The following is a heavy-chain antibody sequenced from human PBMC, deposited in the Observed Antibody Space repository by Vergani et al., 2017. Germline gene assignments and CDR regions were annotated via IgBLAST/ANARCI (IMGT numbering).Heavy chain of an antibody. CDR2: FYVVGTS. Sequence: EVRLVDSGGGLVQPGGSLRLSCAASGFSVSDNYMSWVRQAPGKGLEWVSIFYVVGTSDYTDSVKGRFTVSRDISKNTLHLQLNSLRVEDTAVYFCSYGMDFWGQGTTVTVSS. CDR1: GFSVSDNY. CDR3: SYGMDF. V-gene: IGHV3-66*01. J-gene: IGHJ6*02.